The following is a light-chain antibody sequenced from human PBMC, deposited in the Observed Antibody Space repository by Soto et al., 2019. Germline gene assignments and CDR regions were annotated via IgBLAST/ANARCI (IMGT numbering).Light chain of an antibody. CDR2: DAS. CDR1: QSISNY. V-gene: IGKV1-39*01. J-gene: IGKJ2*02. Sequence: DIQMTQSPFSLSASVGDRVTITCRASQSISNYLNWYQQKPGKAPNLLIYDASILQSGVPSRFSGSGSGTDFTLTISSLQPEDFATYFCQQSYSTPRTFGQGTKLEI. CDR3: QQSYSTPRT.